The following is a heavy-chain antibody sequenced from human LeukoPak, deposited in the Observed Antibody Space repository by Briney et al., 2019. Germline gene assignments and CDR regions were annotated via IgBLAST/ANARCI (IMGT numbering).Heavy chain of an antibody. CDR3: ARVRGSAEFHYMDV. CDR2: IYYSGST. Sequence: SETLSRTCTVSGGSISSYYWSWIRQPPGKGLEWIGYIYYSGSTNYNPSLKSRVTISVDTSKNQFSLKLSSVTSADTAVYYCARVRGSAEFHYMDVWGKGTTVTVSS. J-gene: IGHJ6*03. CDR1: GGSISSYY. V-gene: IGHV4-59*01. D-gene: IGHD2-15*01.